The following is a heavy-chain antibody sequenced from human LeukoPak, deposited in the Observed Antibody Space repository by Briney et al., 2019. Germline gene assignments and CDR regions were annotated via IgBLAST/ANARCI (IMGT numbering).Heavy chain of an antibody. CDR1: GFTFDDYA. D-gene: IGHD3-16*01. V-gene: IGHV3-43D*04. CDR3: AKEGGKDAFDI. J-gene: IGHJ3*02. Sequence: PGGSLRLSCAASGFTFDDYAMHWDRQAPGKGLEWVSLISWDGGSTYYSDSVKGRFTISRDNSKNSLYLQMNSLRAEDTALYYCAKEGGKDAFDIWGQGTMVTVSS. CDR2: ISWDGGST.